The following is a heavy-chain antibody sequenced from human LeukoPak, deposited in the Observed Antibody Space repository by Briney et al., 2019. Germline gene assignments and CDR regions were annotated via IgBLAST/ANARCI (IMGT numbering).Heavy chain of an antibody. CDR2: ISSSGSTI. CDR3: GYSSSWYRFDP. CDR1: GFTFSDYY. Sequence: GGSLRLSCAASGFTFSDYYMSWIRQAPGKGLEWVSYISSSGSTIYYADSVKGRFTISRDNAKNSLYLQMNSLRAEDTADCAGGYSSSWYRFDPWGQGTLVTVSS. D-gene: IGHD6-13*01. V-gene: IGHV3-11*04. J-gene: IGHJ5*02.